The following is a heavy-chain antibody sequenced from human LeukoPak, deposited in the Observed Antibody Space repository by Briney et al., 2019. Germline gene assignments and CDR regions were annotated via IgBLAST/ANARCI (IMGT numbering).Heavy chain of an antibody. D-gene: IGHD3-22*01. CDR1: GGSFSGYY. CDR2: INHSGSS. Sequence: PSETLSLTCAVYGGSFSGYYWSWIRQPPGKGLEWIGEINHSGSSNYNPSLKSRVTISVDTSKNQFSLKLSSVTAADTAVYYCARGRARLVWGQGTLVTVSS. V-gene: IGHV4-34*01. CDR3: ARGRARLV. J-gene: IGHJ4*02.